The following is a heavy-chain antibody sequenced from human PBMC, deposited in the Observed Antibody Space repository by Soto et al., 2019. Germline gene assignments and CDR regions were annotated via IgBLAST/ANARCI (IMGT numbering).Heavy chain of an antibody. Sequence: GGSLRLSCAASGFTFSSYWMSWVRQAPGKGLEWVANIKQDGSEKYYVDSVKGRFTISRDNAKNSLYLQMNSLRAEDTAVYYCARGSYYYDSSGRRGYFDYWGQGTLVTVSS. CDR2: IKQDGSEK. CDR3: ARGSYYYDSSGRRGYFDY. J-gene: IGHJ4*02. V-gene: IGHV3-7*03. D-gene: IGHD3-22*01. CDR1: GFTFSSYW.